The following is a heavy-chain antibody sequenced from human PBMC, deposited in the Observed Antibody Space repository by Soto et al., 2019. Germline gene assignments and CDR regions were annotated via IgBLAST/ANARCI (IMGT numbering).Heavy chain of an antibody. CDR1: GFTFSSYA. CDR3: ARELGNWNDGNWFDP. V-gene: IGHV3-30-3*01. Sequence: GGSLRLSCAASGFTFSSYAMHWVRQAPGKGLEWVAVISYDGSNKYYADSVKGRFTISRDNSKNTLYLQMNSLRAEDTAVYYCARELGNWNDGNWFDPWGQGTLVTVSS. J-gene: IGHJ5*02. D-gene: IGHD1-1*01. CDR2: ISYDGSNK.